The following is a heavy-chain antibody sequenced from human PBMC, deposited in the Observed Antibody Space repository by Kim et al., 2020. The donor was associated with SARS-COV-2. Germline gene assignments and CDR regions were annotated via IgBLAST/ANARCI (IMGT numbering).Heavy chain of an antibody. J-gene: IGHJ4*02. CDR1: GFTFSSYE. D-gene: IGHD2-15*01. V-gene: IGHV3-48*03. CDR2: ISSSGSTTI. CDR3: GRGPSVNLVIGC. Sequence: GGSLRLSCAASGFTFSSYEMNWVRQAPGKGLEWVAYISSSGSTTIYNADSVKGRFTISSDNDKDSLYLQMNSLRGDDTGGEGGGRGPSVNLVIGCWGE.